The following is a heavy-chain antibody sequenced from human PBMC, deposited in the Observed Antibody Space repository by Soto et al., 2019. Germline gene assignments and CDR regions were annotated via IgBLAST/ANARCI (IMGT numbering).Heavy chain of an antibody. V-gene: IGHV1-69*13. J-gene: IGHJ6*02. D-gene: IGHD4-17*01. Sequence: SVKVSCKASGGTFSSYAISWVRQAPGQGLEWMGGIIPIFGTANYAQKFQGRVTITADESTSTAYMELSSLKSDDTAIYYCARESDFRDYHSFYFYAIDVWGQGTTVTVSS. CDR1: GGTFSSYA. CDR2: IIPIFGTA. CDR3: ARESDFRDYHSFYFYAIDV.